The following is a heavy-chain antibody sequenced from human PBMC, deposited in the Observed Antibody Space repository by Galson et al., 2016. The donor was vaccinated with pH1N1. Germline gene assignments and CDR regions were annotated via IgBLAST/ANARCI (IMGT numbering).Heavy chain of an antibody. CDR1: GYSFATDW. J-gene: IGHJ6*03. V-gene: IGHV5-51*03. CDR3: ARLSMDPPYYFYFYMDV. D-gene: IGHD2/OR15-2a*01. Sequence: QSGAEVKKAGDSLKISCQASGYSFATDWIGWVRQTPGKGLEWVGSIYPGDSDTKYSPSFPRQVTSSVDKSISTAYLQWTSLKASDTAMYYCARLSMDPPYYFYFYMDVWGKGTTVTVSS. CDR2: IYPGDSDT.